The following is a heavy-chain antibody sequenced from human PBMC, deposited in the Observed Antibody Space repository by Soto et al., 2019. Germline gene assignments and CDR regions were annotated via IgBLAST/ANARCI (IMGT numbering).Heavy chain of an antibody. J-gene: IGHJ4*02. V-gene: IGHV4-59*01. CDR3: ARDNGDFDY. CDR2: IYYSGST. CDR1: GGSISSYY. D-gene: IGHD4-17*01. Sequence: PSETLSLTCTVSGGSISSYYWSWIRQPPGKGLEWIGYIYYSGSTNYNPSLKSRVTISVDTSKNQFSLKLSSVTAAETAVYYCARDNGDFDYWGQGTLVTVS.